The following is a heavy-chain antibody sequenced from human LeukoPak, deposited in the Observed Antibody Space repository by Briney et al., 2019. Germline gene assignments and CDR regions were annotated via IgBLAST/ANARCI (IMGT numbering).Heavy chain of an antibody. CDR3: AKEGPIAVAAYFDY. V-gene: IGHV3-23*01. D-gene: IGHD6-19*01. CDR1: GFTFRNYA. Sequence: GGSLRLSCAGSGFTFRNYAMSWVRQAPGKGLEWVSVISSSGGSTYYADSVKGRFTISRDNSKNSLYLHMNSLRSEDTAFYYCAKEGPIAVAAYFDYWGQGTLVTVSS. J-gene: IGHJ4*02. CDR2: ISSSGGST.